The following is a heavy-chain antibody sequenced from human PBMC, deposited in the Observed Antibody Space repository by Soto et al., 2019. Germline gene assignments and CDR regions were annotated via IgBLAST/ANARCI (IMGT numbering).Heavy chain of an antibody. J-gene: IGHJ4*02. V-gene: IGHV3-7*01. CDR1: GFTFSNDC. Sequence: EVQLVESGGGLVQPGGSLTLSCETSGFTFSNDCMTWVRQTPGKGLEWLTNINQDGSRKYYVDSVKGRFTVSRDNAKNSLYLQMNSLRAEDTAVYYCAKDADCTDGVCFDYWGRGTLLTVSS. CDR2: INQDGSRK. D-gene: IGHD2-8*01. CDR3: AKDADCTDGVCFDY.